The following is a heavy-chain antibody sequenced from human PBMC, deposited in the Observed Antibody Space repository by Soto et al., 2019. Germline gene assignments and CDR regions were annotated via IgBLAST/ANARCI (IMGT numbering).Heavy chain of an antibody. CDR2: INSDGSST. CDR1: GFTFSSYW. Sequence: EVQLVESGGGLVQPGGSLRLSCAASGFTFSSYWMHCVRQAPGKGLVWVSRINSDGSSTSYADSVKGRFTISRYNAKNTLYLQMNSLRAEDTAVYYCAIRASYYDSSGYFDYWGQGTLVTVSS. CDR3: AIRASYYDSSGYFDY. D-gene: IGHD3-22*01. J-gene: IGHJ4*02. V-gene: IGHV3-74*01.